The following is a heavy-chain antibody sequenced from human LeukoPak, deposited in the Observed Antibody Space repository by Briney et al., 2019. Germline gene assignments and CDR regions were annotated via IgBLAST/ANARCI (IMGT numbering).Heavy chain of an antibody. Sequence: GGSLRLSCAASGFTFSSYSMNWVRQAPGKGLEWVSAISGSGGSTYYADSAKGRFTISRDNSKNTLYLQMNSLRAEDTAVYYCAKDGVGAFREFEYWGQGTLVTVSS. V-gene: IGHV3-23*01. CDR1: GFTFSSYS. D-gene: IGHD1-26*01. J-gene: IGHJ4*02. CDR3: AKDGVGAFREFEY. CDR2: ISGSGGST.